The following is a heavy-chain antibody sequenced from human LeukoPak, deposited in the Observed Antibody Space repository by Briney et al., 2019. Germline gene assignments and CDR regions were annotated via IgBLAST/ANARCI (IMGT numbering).Heavy chain of an antibody. CDR2: ISSSSSYI. J-gene: IGHJ6*03. CDR3: ARIENDFWSGYPTYYYYYYMDV. D-gene: IGHD3-3*01. Sequence: GGSLRLSCAASGFTFSSYAMSWVRQAPGKGLEWVSSISSSSSYIYYADSVKGRFTISRDNAKNSLYLQMNSLRAEDTAVYYCARIENDFWSGYPTYYYYYYMDVWGKGTTVTVSS. CDR1: GFTFSSYA. V-gene: IGHV3-21*01.